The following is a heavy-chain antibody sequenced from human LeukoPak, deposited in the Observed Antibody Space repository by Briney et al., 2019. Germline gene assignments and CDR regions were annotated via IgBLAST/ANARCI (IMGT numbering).Heavy chain of an antibody. CDR2: ISYDESNK. D-gene: IGHD3-16*01. CDR1: GFAFSSYA. V-gene: IGHV3-30-3*01. Sequence: GGSLRLSCAASGFAFSSYAMYWVRQAPGKGLEWVAVISYDESNKYYADSLEGRFTISRDNSKNTLYLQMNRLRAEDTAVYYCASVGGGRGVFDYRGQGTLVTVSS. CDR3: ASVGGGRGVFDY. J-gene: IGHJ4*02.